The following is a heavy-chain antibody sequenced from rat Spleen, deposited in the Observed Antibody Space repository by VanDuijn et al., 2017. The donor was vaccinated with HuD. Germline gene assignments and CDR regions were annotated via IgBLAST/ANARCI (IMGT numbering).Heavy chain of an antibody. CDR2: INTSGGST. V-gene: IGHV5-25*01. CDR1: GITFTNYD. Sequence: EVELVESGGGLVQPGRSLKLSCAASGITFTNYDMAWVRQAPTKGLEWVASINTSGGSTYYRTSVKGRFTVSRDNAKSTLYLQMDSLRSEDTATYYCARQGNWARWFPYWGQGTLVTVSS. D-gene: IGHD4-6*01. J-gene: IGHJ3*01. CDR3: ARQGNWARWFPY.